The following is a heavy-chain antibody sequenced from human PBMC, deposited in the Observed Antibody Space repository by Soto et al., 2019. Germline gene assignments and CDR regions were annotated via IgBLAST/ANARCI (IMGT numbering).Heavy chain of an antibody. D-gene: IGHD2-2*02. V-gene: IGHV3-48*01. J-gene: IGHJ6*02. Sequence: GGSLRLSCAASGFTFSSYSMNWVRQAPGQGLEWVSYLSSSSSTIYYADSVKGRFTLSRDNAKNSLHLQMNSLRAEDTAVYYCASTRYCSSTSCYIYYYYGMDVWGQGTTVTVSS. CDR1: GFTFSSYS. CDR2: LSSSSSTI. CDR3: ASTRYCSSTSCYIYYYYGMDV.